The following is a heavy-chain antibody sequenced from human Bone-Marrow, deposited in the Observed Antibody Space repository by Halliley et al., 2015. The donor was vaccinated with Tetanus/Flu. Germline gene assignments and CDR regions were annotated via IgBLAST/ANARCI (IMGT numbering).Heavy chain of an antibody. Sequence: PGKGLVWVPTRRGRSVTTYYADSLKGRLTISRDKSKNTVYLQRNSLRVDDTAVYYCSKGLGVWGQGTLVTVSS. V-gene: IGHV3-23*01. CDR3: SKGLGV. CDR2: RRGRSVTT. J-gene: IGHJ4*02.